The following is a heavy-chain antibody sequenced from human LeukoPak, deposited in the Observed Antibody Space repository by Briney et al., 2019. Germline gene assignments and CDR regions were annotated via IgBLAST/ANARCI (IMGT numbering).Heavy chain of an antibody. J-gene: IGHJ4*02. CDR2: IYYSGST. V-gene: IGHV4-39*01. D-gene: IGHD2-15*01. CDR1: GGSISSSSYY. CDR3: ARVVVAATWIDY. Sequence: SETLSLTCTVSGGSISSSSYYWGWIRQPPGKGLEWIGSIYYSGSTYYNPSLKSRVTISVDTSKNQFSLKLSSVTAADTAVYYCARVVVAATWIDYWGQGTLVTVSS.